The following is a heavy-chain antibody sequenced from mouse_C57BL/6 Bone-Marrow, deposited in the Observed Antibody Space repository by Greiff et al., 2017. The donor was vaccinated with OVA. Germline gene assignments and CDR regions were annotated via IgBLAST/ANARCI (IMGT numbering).Heavy chain of an antibody. D-gene: IGHD2-1*01. Sequence: DVMLVESGGDLVKPGGSLKLSCAASGFTFSSYGMSWVRQTPDKRLEWVATISSGGSYTYYPDSVKGRFTISRDNAKNTLYLQMSSLKSEDTAVYYCARLQYGNYDYWGQGTTLTVSS. CDR1: GFTFSSYG. CDR2: ISSGGSYT. V-gene: IGHV5-6*02. J-gene: IGHJ2*01. CDR3: ARLQYGNYDY.